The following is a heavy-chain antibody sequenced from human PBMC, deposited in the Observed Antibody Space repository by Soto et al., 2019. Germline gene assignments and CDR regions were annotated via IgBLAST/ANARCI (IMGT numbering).Heavy chain of an antibody. D-gene: IGHD3-10*01. CDR3: ARGSESDPTAQANYGSGSDKKFRGWFDP. J-gene: IGHJ5*02. CDR1: GGSFSGYY. CDR2: INHSGST. V-gene: IGHV4-34*01. Sequence: SETPSLTCAVYGGSFSGYYWSWIRQPPGKGLEWIGEINHSGSTNYNPSLKSRVTISVDTSKNQFSLKLSSVTAADTAVYYCARGSESDPTAQANYGSGSDKKFRGWFDPWGQGTLVTVSS.